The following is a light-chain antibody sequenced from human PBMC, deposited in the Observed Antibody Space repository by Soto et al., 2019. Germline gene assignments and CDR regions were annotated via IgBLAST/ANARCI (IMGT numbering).Light chain of an antibody. CDR1: QRILSSSTNENY. J-gene: IGKJ4*01. CDR2: STS. CDR3: QQYYAAPLT. Sequence: DIVMTQSPDSLDVSVVERATINCKSSQRILSSSTNENYLAWFQQKPGQPPKLLIYSTSTRGSGVPDRFSGSGSGTDFTFTISSLQAEDVAVYYCQQYYAAPLTFGGGTKVEIK. V-gene: IGKV4-1*01.